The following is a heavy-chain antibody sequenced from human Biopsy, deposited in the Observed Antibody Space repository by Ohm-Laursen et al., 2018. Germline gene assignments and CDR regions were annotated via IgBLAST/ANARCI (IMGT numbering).Heavy chain of an antibody. Sequence: VASVKVSCKASGYTFSSYGINWVRQAPGQGLEWLGWISTYNGNTNYAQKFRGRVTMTTDKPTSTAYVELRSLRSDDTAVYYCARTVDTVVVTPSDHWGQGTLVTVSS. CDR1: GYTFSSYG. D-gene: IGHD5-18*01. J-gene: IGHJ4*02. CDR3: ARTVDTVVVTPSDH. CDR2: ISTYNGNT. V-gene: IGHV1-18*01.